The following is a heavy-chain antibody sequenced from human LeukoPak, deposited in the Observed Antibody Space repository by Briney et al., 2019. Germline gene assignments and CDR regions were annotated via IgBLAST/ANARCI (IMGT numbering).Heavy chain of an antibody. CDR1: GGSISSSSYY. CDR3: ARGENYYDSSGYNWFDP. J-gene: IGHJ5*02. Sequence: SETLSLTCTVSGGSISSSSYYWGWIRQPPGKGLEWIGSFYYSGSTYYNPSLKSRVTISVDTSKNQFSLKLSSVTAADTAVYYCARGENYYDSSGYNWFDPWGQGTLVTVSS. V-gene: IGHV4-39*07. CDR2: FYYSGST. D-gene: IGHD3-22*01.